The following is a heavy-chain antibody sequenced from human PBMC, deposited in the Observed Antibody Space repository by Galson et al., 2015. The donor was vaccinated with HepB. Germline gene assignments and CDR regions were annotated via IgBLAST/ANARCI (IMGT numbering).Heavy chain of an antibody. D-gene: IGHD3-10*01. CDR3: AGVYFGSGSSSAYWYFDL. J-gene: IGHJ2*01. Sequence: SLRLSCAASGFTFSSYTMNWVRQAPGKGLESVSYISSTGTTMDYADSAKGRFTISRDNAQNSLYLQMNSLRDEDTAVYFCAGVYFGSGSSSAYWYFDLWGRGALVTVSS. CDR2: ISSTGTTM. V-gene: IGHV3-48*02. CDR1: GFTFSSYT.